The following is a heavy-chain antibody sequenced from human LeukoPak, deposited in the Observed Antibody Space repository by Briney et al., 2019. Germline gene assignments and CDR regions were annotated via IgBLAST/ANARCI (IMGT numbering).Heavy chain of an antibody. D-gene: IGHD1/OR15-1a*01. CDR3: STVEHF. J-gene: IGHJ4*02. Sequence: PGGSLRLFCSASGLTLSGYWMHWVRQIPGKGLVWVSRIDSDGSGTSYADSVKGRFTISRDDVKNMLYLQMNSLRVEDTGLYYCSTVEHFWGQGTLVTVSS. CDR1: GLTLSGYW. V-gene: IGHV3-74*01. CDR2: IDSDGSGT.